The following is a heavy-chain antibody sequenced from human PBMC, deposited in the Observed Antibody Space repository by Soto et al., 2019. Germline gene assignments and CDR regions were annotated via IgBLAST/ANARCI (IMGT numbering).Heavy chain of an antibody. V-gene: IGHV4-4*07. D-gene: IGHD1-7*01. Sequence: QVQLQESGPGLVKPSETLSLNCTVSSGSINSFYWSWIRQPAGKGLEWIGRIHSSGTTNYNPSLKSRVTMSVDTSKNQFSLKLTSVSAAETAVYYCARDRIIGTRSTDYWGQGILVTVSS. J-gene: IGHJ4*02. CDR1: SGSINSFY. CDR2: IHSSGTT. CDR3: ARDRIIGTRSTDY.